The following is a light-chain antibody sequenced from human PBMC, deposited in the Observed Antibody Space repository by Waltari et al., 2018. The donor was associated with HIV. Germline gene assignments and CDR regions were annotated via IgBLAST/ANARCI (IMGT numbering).Light chain of an antibody. CDR2: GAS. J-gene: IGKJ4*01. CDR1: QSVRSA. CDR3: QQYNKWPLT. Sequence: EIVMTQSPAPLSVSPAELVALSCRASQSVRSALAWYQQKPGQGPRLLLYGASTRATGVPARFSGSGSETEFTLTISSLQSEEFAVYYCQQYNKWPLTFGGGTKVEIK. V-gene: IGKV3-15*01.